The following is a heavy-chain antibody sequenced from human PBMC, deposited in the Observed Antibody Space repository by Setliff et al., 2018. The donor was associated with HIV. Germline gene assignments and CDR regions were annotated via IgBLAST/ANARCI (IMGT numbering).Heavy chain of an antibody. D-gene: IGHD3-10*01. CDR1: GYSFPNYW. J-gene: IGHJ5*02. Sequence: GESLKISCKGSGYSFPNYWIGWVRQVPGKGLEWMGNIHPRDSDTRYSPSFQGQVTLSVDKSISTAYLQWSSLKASDTAMYYCVRHVSSSAVFDPWGQGTLVTVSS. CDR2: IHPRDSDT. V-gene: IGHV5-51*01. CDR3: VRHVSSSAVFDP.